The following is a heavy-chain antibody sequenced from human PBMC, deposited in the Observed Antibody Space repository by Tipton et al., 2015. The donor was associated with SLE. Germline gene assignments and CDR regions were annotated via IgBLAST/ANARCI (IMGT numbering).Heavy chain of an antibody. D-gene: IGHD3/OR15-3a*01. CDR1: GGSISSSNW. CDR2: IYHSGTT. Sequence: TLSLTCAVSGGSISSSNWWTWVRQPPGKGLEWIVQIYHSGTTNYNPSLESRVTISVDKSKNQFSLKLTSLTAADTAVYYCARSPDWTYVRRDFDYWVQGILFTGSS. V-gene: IGHV4-4*02. J-gene: IGHJ4*02. CDR3: ARSPDWTYVRRDFDY.